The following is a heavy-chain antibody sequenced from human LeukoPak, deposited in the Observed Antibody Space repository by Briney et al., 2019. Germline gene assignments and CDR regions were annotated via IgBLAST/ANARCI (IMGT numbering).Heavy chain of an antibody. J-gene: IGHJ3*02. CDR2: ISSSSTYI. V-gene: IGHV3-21*01. CDR1: TFTLSAYG. Sequence: PGGSPRLSCTASTFTLSAYGVSWVRQAPGKGLEWVSSISSSSTYIYYADSLKGRFTISRDNAKNSLYLQMNSLRAEDTAVYYCARDFPRDNDAFDIWGQGTMVTVSS. CDR3: ARDFPRDNDAFDI.